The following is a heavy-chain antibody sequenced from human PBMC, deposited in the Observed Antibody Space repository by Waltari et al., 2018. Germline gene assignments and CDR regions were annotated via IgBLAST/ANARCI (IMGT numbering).Heavy chain of an antibody. V-gene: IGHV1-69*13. CDR2: IIPICGTA. CDR1: GGTFSSYA. J-gene: IGHJ4*02. D-gene: IGHD3-16*02. CDR3: ARDGLGELSFAAEY. Sequence: QVQLVQSGAEVKKPGSSVKVSCKASGGTFSSYAISWVRQAPGQGLEWMGRIIPICGTANYAQKFQGRVTITADKSTSTAYMELSSLRSEDTAVYYCARDGLGELSFAAEYWGQGTLVTVSS.